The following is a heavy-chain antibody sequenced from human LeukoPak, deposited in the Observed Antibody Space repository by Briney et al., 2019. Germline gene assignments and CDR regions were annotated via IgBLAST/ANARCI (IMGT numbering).Heavy chain of an antibody. CDR1: GGSISSYY. V-gene: IGHV4-59*01. D-gene: IGHD2-15*01. J-gene: IGHJ5*02. CDR3: ARDTVVLGVDP. CDR2: IYYSGST. Sequence: SETLSLTCTVSGGSISSYYWSWIRQPPGKGLEWIGYIYYSGSTNYNPSLKSRVTISVDTSKNQFSLKLSSVTAADTAVYYCARDTVVLGVDPWGQGTLVTVSS.